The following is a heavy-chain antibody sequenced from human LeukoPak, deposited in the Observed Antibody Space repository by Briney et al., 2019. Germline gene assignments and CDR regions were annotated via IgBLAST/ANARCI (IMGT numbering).Heavy chain of an antibody. CDR1: GFTFSSYG. J-gene: IGHJ5*02. CDR3: ARGGYQLLYSIRSTHHKQFDP. V-gene: IGHV3-33*01. CDR2: IWYDGSNK. Sequence: GRSLRLSCAASGFTFSSYGMHWVRQAPGKGPEWVAVIWYDGSNKYYADSVKGRFTISRDNSKNTLYLQMNSLRAEDTAVYYCARGGYQLLYSIRSTHHKQFDPWGQGTLVTVSS. D-gene: IGHD2-2*02.